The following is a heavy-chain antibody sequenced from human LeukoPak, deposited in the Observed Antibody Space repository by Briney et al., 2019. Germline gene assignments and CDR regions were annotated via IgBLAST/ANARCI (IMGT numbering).Heavy chain of an antibody. J-gene: IGHJ2*01. Sequence: GGSLRLSCAASGFTFSSYAVTWVRQAPGKGLEWVSVISGGGGSTLYADSVKGRFTISRDNSKNTLFMEMNNLRAEDTALYYCAKDRSRNNWNALHFDLWGRGTLVTVSS. CDR3: AKDRSRNNWNALHFDL. D-gene: IGHD1-20*01. CDR1: GFTFSSYA. CDR2: ISGGGGST. V-gene: IGHV3-23*01.